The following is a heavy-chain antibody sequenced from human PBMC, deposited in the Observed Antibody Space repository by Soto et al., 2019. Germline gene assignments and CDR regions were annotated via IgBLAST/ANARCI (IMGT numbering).Heavy chain of an antibody. CDR1: GFTFSSYS. D-gene: IGHD3-10*01. V-gene: IGHV3-21*01. CDR3: AREEGSGSYYNYYYYYMDV. CDR2: ISSSSSYI. Sequence: GGSLRLSCAASGFTFSSYSMNWVRQAPGKGLEWVSSISSSSSYIYYADSVKGRFTISRDNAKNSLYLQMNSLRAEETAVYYCAREEGSGSYYNYYYYYMDVWGKGTTVTVSS. J-gene: IGHJ6*03.